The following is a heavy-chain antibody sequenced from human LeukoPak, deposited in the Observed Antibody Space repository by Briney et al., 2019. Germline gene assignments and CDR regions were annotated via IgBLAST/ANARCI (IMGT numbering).Heavy chain of an antibody. V-gene: IGHV4-59*01. J-gene: IGHJ3*02. Sequence: PSETLSLTCTVSGGSISGYCWSWIRQPPGKGLEWIGYIYYSGSINYNPSLTSRVTISVDTSKNQFSLKLSSVTAADTAVYYCAREGGSYRHDAFDIWGQGTMVTVSS. D-gene: IGHD1-26*01. CDR3: AREGGSYRHDAFDI. CDR1: GGSISGYC. CDR2: IYYSGSI.